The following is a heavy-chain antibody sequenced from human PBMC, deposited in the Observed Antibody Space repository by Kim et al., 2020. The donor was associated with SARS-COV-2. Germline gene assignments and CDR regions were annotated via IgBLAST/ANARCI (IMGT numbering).Heavy chain of an antibody. Sequence: ADSVKGRFTISRDNSKNTLYLQMNSLRAEDTAVYYCAKAYCSSTSCYGDYWGQGTLVTVSS. J-gene: IGHJ4*02. V-gene: IGHV3-23*01. CDR3: AKAYCSSTSCYGDY. D-gene: IGHD2-2*01.